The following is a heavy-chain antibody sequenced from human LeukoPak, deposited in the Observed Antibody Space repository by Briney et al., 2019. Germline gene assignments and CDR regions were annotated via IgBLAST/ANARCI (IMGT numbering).Heavy chain of an antibody. V-gene: IGHV3-33*01. Sequence: SGGSLRLSCAASGFTFSSYGMHWVRQAPGKGLEWVAVIWYDGSNKYYADSVKGRFTISRDNSMNTLYLQMNSLRAEDTAVYYCARDRYNWNDESLFDYWGQGTLVTVSS. CDR1: GFTFSSYG. D-gene: IGHD1-1*01. CDR2: IWYDGSNK. CDR3: ARDRYNWNDESLFDY. J-gene: IGHJ4*02.